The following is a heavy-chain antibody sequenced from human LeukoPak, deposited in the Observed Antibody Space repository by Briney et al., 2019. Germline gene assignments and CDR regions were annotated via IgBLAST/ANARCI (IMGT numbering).Heavy chain of an antibody. D-gene: IGHD3-16*01. Sequence: PGGSLRPSCAASGFTFSSYAMSWVRQAPGKGLEWVAVISYDGSNKYYADSVKGRFTISRDNSKNTLYLQMNSLRAEDTAVYYCARGGGIDYWGQGTLVTVSS. V-gene: IGHV3-30-3*01. CDR3: ARGGGIDY. J-gene: IGHJ4*02. CDR1: GFTFSSYA. CDR2: ISYDGSNK.